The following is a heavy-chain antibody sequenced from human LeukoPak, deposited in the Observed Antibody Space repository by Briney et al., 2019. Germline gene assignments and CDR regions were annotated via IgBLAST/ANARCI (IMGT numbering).Heavy chain of an antibody. CDR3: ATSYYYDKYYFDY. V-gene: IGHV1-24*01. CDR2: LDPEDGET. Sequence: ASVKVSCKVSGYTLTELSMHWVRQAPGKGLEWMGGLDPEDGETIYAQKFQGRVTMTEDTSTDTAYMELSSLRSEDTAVYYCATSYYYDKYYFDYWGQGTLVTVSS. CDR1: GYTLTELS. J-gene: IGHJ4*02. D-gene: IGHD3-22*01.